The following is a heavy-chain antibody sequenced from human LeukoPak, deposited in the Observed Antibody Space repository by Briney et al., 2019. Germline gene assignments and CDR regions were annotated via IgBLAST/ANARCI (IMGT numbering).Heavy chain of an antibody. J-gene: IGHJ4*02. V-gene: IGHV1-46*01. CDR1: GYTFISND. D-gene: IGHD3-16*01. CDR3: ARLDVRLGFDY. CDR2: INPSGGGT. Sequence: GASVKVSCKASGYTFISNDINWVRQATGQGLEWMGIINPSGGGTIYTQKFQGRVTMTRDMSTSTVYMELSSLRSEDTAVYYCARLDVRLGFDYWGQGTLVTVSS.